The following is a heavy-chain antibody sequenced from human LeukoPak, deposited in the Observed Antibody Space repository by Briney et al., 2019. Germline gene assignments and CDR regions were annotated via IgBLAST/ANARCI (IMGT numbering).Heavy chain of an antibody. V-gene: IGHV4-39*01. CDR2: IYYGGST. D-gene: IGHD1-7*01. J-gene: IGHJ4*02. CDR3: ARPRYNWNSYFDD. CDR1: RGSISSIGYY. Sequence: SETLSLTCTVSRGSISSIGYYWGWIRQPPGKGLEWIGTIYYGGSTYYNPSLKSRVTISMGPAENQFSLKLTSVTAADTAVYYCARPRYNWNSYFDDWSQGTLVTVSS.